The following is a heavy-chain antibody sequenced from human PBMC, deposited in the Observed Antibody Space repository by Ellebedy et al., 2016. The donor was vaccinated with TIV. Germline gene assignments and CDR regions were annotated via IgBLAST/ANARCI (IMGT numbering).Heavy chain of an antibody. D-gene: IGHD6-19*01. CDR2: ISVDGRAV. CDR1: GFTFSDSV. J-gene: IGHJ3*02. Sequence: GESLKISCVGFGFTFSDSVMRWVRQDPGKGLDWVAGISVDGRAVHYPDSVKGRFTISRDNAQNTVYLQMNSLRLEDTAVYYCVRGWYSSGHCDVFAMWGQGTIVTVSS. CDR3: VRGWYSSGHCDVFAM. V-gene: IGHV3-30*03.